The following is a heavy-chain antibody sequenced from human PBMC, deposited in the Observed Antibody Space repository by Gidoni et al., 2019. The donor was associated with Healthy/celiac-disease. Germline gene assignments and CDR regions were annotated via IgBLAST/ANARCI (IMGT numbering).Heavy chain of an antibody. V-gene: IGHV3-33*01. Sequence: QVQLVESGGGVVQPGRSLSPSCAASGFPLSRYGMQWVRQAPGKGLEWWAVIWYDGSNKYYADSVKGRFTISRDNSKNTLYLQRNSLRDEDTAVYYCAREEDIVVVPAAIHPWGQGTLVTVAS. CDR2: IWYDGSNK. D-gene: IGHD2-2*01. J-gene: IGHJ5*02. CDR1: GFPLSRYG. CDR3: AREEDIVVVPAAIHP.